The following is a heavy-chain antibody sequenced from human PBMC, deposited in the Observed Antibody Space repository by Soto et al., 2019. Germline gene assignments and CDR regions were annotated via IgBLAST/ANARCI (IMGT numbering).Heavy chain of an antibody. J-gene: IGHJ6*02. CDR1: GYSFTSYW. Sequence: LGESLKISCKGSGYSFTSYWIGWVRQMPGKGLEWMGIIYPGDSDTRYSPSFQGQVTISADKSISTAYLQWSSLKASDTAMYYCARGEISSLYYYYGMDVWGQGTTVTVSS. V-gene: IGHV5-51*01. CDR2: IYPGDSDT. CDR3: ARGEISSLYYYYGMDV. D-gene: IGHD2-15*01.